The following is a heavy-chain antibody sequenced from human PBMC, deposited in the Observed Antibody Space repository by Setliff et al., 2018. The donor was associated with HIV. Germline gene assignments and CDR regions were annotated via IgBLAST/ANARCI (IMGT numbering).Heavy chain of an antibody. V-gene: IGHV1-24*01. D-gene: IGHD6-19*01. CDR1: GYTLTEVS. CDR3: ARSPVTGTGAFDV. CDR2: FDPQDGET. Sequence: ASVKVSCKVSGYTLTEVSMHWVRQAPKKGLEWMGYFDPQDGETVHAQKFQGRVTMTTDTSTNTASLELRSLTSDDTAVYYCARSPVTGTGAFDVWGQGTMVTVSS. J-gene: IGHJ3*01.